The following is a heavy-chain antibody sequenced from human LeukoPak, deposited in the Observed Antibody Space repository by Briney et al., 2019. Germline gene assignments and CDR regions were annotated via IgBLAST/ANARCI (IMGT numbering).Heavy chain of an antibody. V-gene: IGHV1-8*01. CDR1: GYTFTSYD. CDR2: MNPNSGNT. D-gene: IGHD6-13*01. J-gene: IGHJ3*02. Sequence: ASVKVSCKASGYTFTSYDINWVRQATGQGLEWMGWMNPNSGNTGYAQKFQGRVTMTRDMSTSTVYMELSSLRSEDTAVYYCARDHSEWEIAAAGTIDIWGQGTMVTVSS. CDR3: ARDHSEWEIAAAGTIDI.